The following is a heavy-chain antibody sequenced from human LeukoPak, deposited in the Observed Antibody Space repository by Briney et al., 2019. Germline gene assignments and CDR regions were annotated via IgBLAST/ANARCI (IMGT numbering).Heavy chain of an antibody. J-gene: IGHJ4*02. V-gene: IGHV4-34*01. CDR1: GVSFNDYY. Sequence: SETLSLTCAVSGVSFNDYYWSWVRQTPGKGLEWIGEINHSGYTNDSPSLKSRVTLSIDTSRKQFSLNLRSVTVADTGIYYCTRMTAGHDYWGKGTLVTVSS. CDR2: INHSGYT. D-gene: IGHD2-21*02. CDR3: TRMTAGHDY.